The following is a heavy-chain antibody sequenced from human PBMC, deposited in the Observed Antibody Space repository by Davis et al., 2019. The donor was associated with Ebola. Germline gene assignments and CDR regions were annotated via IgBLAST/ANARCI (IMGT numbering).Heavy chain of an antibody. V-gene: IGHV3-73*01. CDR3: TSWVVAATPDLLGNDY. D-gene: IGHD2-15*01. Sequence: GESLKISCAASGFTFSGSAMHWVRQASGKGLEWVGRIRSKANSYATAYAASVKGRLPISRDDSKNTAYLQMNRLKTEDTAVYYCTSWVVAATPDLLGNDYWGQGTLVTVSS. J-gene: IGHJ4*02. CDR2: IRSKANSYAT. CDR1: GFTFSGSA.